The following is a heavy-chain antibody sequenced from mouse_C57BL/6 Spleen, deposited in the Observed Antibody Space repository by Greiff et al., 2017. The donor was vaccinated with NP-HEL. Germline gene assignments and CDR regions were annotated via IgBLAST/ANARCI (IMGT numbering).Heavy chain of an antibody. J-gene: IGHJ2*01. Sequence: QVQLQQPGAELVKPGASVKMSCKASGYTFTSYWITWVKQRPGQGLEWIGDIYPGSGSTNYNEKFKSKATLTVDTSSSTAYMQLSSLTSEDSAVYYCAREGNYYGSPNPHFDYWGQGTTLTVSS. D-gene: IGHD1-1*01. CDR1: GYTFTSYW. V-gene: IGHV1-55*01. CDR3: AREGNYYGSPNPHFDY. CDR2: IYPGSGST.